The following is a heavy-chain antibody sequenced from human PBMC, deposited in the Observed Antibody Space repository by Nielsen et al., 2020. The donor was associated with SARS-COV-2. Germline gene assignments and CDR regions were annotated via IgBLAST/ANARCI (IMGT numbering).Heavy chain of an antibody. CDR2: IYYSGST. V-gene: IGHV4-31*02. Sequence: WIRQPPGKGLEWIGYIYYSGSTYYNPSLKSRVTISVDTSKNQFSLKLSSVTAADTAVYYCARGGRGLTAEDYYYYYGMDVWGQGTTVTVSS. CDR3: ARGGRGLTAEDYYYYYGMDV. J-gene: IGHJ6*02.